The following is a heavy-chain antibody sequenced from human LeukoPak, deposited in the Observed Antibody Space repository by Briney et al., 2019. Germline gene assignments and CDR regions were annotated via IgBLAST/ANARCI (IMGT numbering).Heavy chain of an antibody. D-gene: IGHD4-17*01. V-gene: IGHV4-4*07. Sequence: SETLSLTCTVSGGSISSYYWSWIRQPAGEGLEWIGRLHTSGSTHYNPSLKSRVTMSVDTSKNQFSLKLSSVTAADTAVYYCARDLGYGDYFFDDWGQGTLVTVSS. CDR1: GGSISSYY. J-gene: IGHJ4*02. CDR2: LHTSGST. CDR3: ARDLGYGDYFFDD.